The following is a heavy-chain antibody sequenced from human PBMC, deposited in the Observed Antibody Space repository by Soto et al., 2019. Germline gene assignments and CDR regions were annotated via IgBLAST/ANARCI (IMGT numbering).Heavy chain of an antibody. Sequence: ASVKVSCKASGYTFTGYYMHWVRQAPGQGLEWMGWINPNSGGTNYAQKFQGWVTMTRDTSISTAYMELSRLRSDDTAVYYCARGGIAPSTILNWFDPWGQGTLVTVSS. D-gene: IGHD3-3*01. CDR3: ARGGIAPSTILNWFDP. V-gene: IGHV1-2*04. CDR1: GYTFTGYY. CDR2: INPNSGGT. J-gene: IGHJ5*02.